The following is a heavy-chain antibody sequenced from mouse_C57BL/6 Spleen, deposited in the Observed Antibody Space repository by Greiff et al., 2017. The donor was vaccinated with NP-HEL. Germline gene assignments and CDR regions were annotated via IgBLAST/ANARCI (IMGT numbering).Heavy chain of an antibody. Sequence: EVKLVESGGGLVKPGGSLKLSCAASGFTFSSYAMSWVRQTPEKRLEWVATISDGGSYTYYPDNVKGRFTISRDNAKNNLYLQMSHLKSEDTAMCYCARDTVVANWYFDVWGTGTTVTVSS. J-gene: IGHJ1*03. CDR2: ISDGGSYT. CDR1: GFTFSSYA. CDR3: ARDTVVANWYFDV. D-gene: IGHD1-1*01. V-gene: IGHV5-4*01.